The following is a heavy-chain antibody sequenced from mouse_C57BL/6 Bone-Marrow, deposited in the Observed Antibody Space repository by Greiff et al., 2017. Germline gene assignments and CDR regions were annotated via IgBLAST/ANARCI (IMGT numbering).Heavy chain of an antibody. CDR1: GFNIKDYY. CDR2: IDHEDGDT. D-gene: IGHD2-1*01. Sequence: VQLQQSGAELVRPGASVKLSCTASGFNIKDYYMHWVKQRPEQGLEWIGRIDHEDGDTEYAPKFQGKATMTADTSSNTAYLQLSSLTSEDTAVYYCTTFEMPYGNLRDYWGQGTTLTVSS. J-gene: IGHJ2*01. V-gene: IGHV14-1*01. CDR3: TTFEMPYGNLRDY.